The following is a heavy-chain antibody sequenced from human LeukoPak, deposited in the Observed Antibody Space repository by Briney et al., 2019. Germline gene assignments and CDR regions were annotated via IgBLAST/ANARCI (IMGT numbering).Heavy chain of an antibody. D-gene: IGHD5-12*01. CDR1: GGSISSSSYY. J-gene: IGHJ2*01. CDR3: ARDLRGYGYWYFDF. Sequence: PSETLSLTCTVSGGSISSSSYYWGWIRQPPGKGLEWIGSIYYSGSTYYNPSLKSRATMSVDTSKNQFSLKLSSVTAADTAVDYCARDLRGYGYWYFDFWGRGTLVTVSS. V-gene: IGHV4-39*07. CDR2: IYYSGST.